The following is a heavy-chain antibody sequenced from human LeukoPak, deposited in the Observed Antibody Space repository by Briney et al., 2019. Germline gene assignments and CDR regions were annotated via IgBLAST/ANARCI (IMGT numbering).Heavy chain of an antibody. CDR1: GFTFSNYW. J-gene: IGHJ4*02. Sequence: GGSLRLSCAASGFTFSNYWMHWARQAPGKGLVWVSRINTDGSSTSYADSVKGRFTISRDNAKNTLYLQMNSLRAEDTAVYYCARDPNYSGYGDYWGQGTLVTVSS. CDR2: INTDGSST. D-gene: IGHD5-12*01. V-gene: IGHV3-74*01. CDR3: ARDPNYSGYGDY.